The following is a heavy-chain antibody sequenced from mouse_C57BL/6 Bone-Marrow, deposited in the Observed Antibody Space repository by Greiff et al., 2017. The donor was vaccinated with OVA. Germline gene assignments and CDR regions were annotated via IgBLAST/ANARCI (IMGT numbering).Heavy chain of an antibody. CDR3: ARSLLPSYYAMDY. D-gene: IGHD1-1*01. CDR2: IYPGDGDT. Sequence: QVQLQQSGPELVKPGASVKISCKASGYPFSSSWMNWVKQRPGKGLEWIGRIYPGDGDTNYNGKFKGKATLTADKSSSTAYMQLSSLTSEDSAVYCGARSLLPSYYAMDYWGQGTSVTVSS. V-gene: IGHV1-82*01. J-gene: IGHJ4*01. CDR1: GYPFSSSW.